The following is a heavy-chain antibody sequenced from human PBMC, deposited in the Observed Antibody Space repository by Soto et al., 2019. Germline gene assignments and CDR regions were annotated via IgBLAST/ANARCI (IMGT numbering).Heavy chain of an antibody. CDR3: ASPVAVTLYGMDV. CDR1: GGSISSSSYY. Sequence: SETLSLTCTVSGGSISSSSYYWGWIRQPPGKGLEWIGSIYYSGSTYYNPSLKSRVTISVDTSKNQFSLKLSSVTAADTAVYYCASPVAVTLYGMDVWGQGTTVTVSS. V-gene: IGHV4-39*01. D-gene: IGHD2-15*01. CDR2: IYYSGST. J-gene: IGHJ6*02.